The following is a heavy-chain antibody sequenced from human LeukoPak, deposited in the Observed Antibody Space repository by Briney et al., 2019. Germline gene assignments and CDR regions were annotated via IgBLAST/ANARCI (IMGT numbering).Heavy chain of an antibody. CDR1: GFSFSNNG. Sequence: GGSLRLSCAASGFSFSNNGMSWVRQAPGKGLEGVSVIYSRGATYYTDSVKGRFTISKDNSNNTLYLQMHSLRVEDTAVYYCAALNYWGQGTLVTVSS. CDR2: IYSRGAT. CDR3: AALNY. J-gene: IGHJ4*02. D-gene: IGHD6-6*01. V-gene: IGHV3-53*05.